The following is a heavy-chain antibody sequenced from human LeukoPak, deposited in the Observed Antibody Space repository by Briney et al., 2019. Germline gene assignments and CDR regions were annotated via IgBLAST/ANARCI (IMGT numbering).Heavy chain of an antibody. V-gene: IGHV3-30*01. CDR2: ISYDGSNK. D-gene: IGHD2-2*01. J-gene: IGHJ4*02. CDR1: GFTFSSYA. CDR3: AKYQLQFDY. Sequence: GGSLRLSCAASGFTFSSYAMHWVRQAPGKGLEWVAVISYDGSNKYYADSVKGRFTISRDNSKNTLYLQMNSLRAEDTAVYYCAKYQLQFDYWGQGTLVTVSS.